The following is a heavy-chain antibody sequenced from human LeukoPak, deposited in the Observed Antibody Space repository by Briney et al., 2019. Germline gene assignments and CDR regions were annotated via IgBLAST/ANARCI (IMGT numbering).Heavy chain of an antibody. CDR2: ISPSGDIT. CDR1: GFTVSSNE. CDR3: AKDDAWLRFGE. Sequence: GGSLRLSCAASGFTVSSNEMNWVRQAPGKGLEWVSGISPSGDITYYADSVKGRFTIPRDNSKNTLYLEVISLTAEDSAVYYCAKDDAWLRFGEWSQGTLVTVSS. J-gene: IGHJ4*02. V-gene: IGHV3-23*01. D-gene: IGHD3-10*01.